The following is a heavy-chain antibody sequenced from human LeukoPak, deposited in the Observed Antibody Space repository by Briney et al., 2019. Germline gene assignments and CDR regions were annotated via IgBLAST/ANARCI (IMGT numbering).Heavy chain of an antibody. D-gene: IGHD2-21*01. Sequence: SETLSLTCTVSGGSISSHHWSWIRQPPGKGLEWIGYIYYSGSTNYNPSLKSRVTISVDTSKNQFSLKLSSVTAADTAVYYCARVLVNYCYYMDVWGKGTTVTVSS. V-gene: IGHV4-59*11. CDR2: IYYSGST. CDR1: GGSISSHH. J-gene: IGHJ6*03. CDR3: ARVLVNYCYYMDV.